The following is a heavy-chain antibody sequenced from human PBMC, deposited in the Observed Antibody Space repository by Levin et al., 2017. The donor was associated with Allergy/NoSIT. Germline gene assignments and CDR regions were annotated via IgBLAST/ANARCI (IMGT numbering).Heavy chain of an antibody. J-gene: IGHJ4*02. CDR3: AREVTYYFDY. Sequence: PGESLKISCAASGFTFSSYGMHWVRQAPGKGLEWVAVIWYDGSNKYYADSVKGRFTISRDNSKNTLYLQMNSLRAEDTAVYYCAREVTYYFDYWGQGTLVTVSS. V-gene: IGHV3-33*01. D-gene: IGHD2-21*02. CDR1: GFTFSSYG. CDR2: IWYDGSNK.